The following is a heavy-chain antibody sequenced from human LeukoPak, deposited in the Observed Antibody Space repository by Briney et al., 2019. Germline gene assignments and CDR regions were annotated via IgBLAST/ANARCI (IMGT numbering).Heavy chain of an antibody. J-gene: IGHJ3*02. CDR1: GFTFSSYA. CDR2: ISYDGSNK. V-gene: IGHV3-30*14. CDR3: ARLYYGSGHLNAFDI. Sequence: SGGSLRLSCAASGFTFSSYAMHWVRQAPGKGLEWVAVISYDGSNKYYADSVKGRFTVSRDNSKNTVYLQVNSLRAEDTAVYYCARLYYGSGHLNAFDIWGQGTMVTVSS. D-gene: IGHD3-10*01.